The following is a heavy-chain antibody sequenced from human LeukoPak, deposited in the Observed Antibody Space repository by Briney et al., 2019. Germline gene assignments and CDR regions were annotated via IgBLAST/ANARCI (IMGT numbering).Heavy chain of an antibody. V-gene: IGHV1-18*01. D-gene: IGHD4-17*01. CDR2: ISAYNGNT. CDR1: GYTFTSYG. CDR3: ARDKDYEKIDY. Sequence: ASVKVSCTASGYTFTSYGISWVRQAPGQGLEWMGWISAYNGNTNYAQKLQGRVTMTTDTSTSTAYMELRSLRSDDTAVCYCARDKDYEKIDYWGQGTLVTVSS. J-gene: IGHJ4*02.